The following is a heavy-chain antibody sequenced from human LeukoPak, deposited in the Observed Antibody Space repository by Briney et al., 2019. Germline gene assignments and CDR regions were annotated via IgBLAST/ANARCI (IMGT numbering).Heavy chain of an antibody. Sequence: GGSLRLSCAASGFTVSSNYMSWLRQAPGKGLEGVSVIYSGGSTYYADSVKGRFTISRDNCKNTLYLQMNSLRAEDTAVYYCAKAHFYGDGGNWGQGTLVTVSS. CDR2: IYSGGST. CDR3: AKAHFYGDGGN. D-gene: IGHD4-17*01. CDR1: GFTVSSNY. J-gene: IGHJ4*02. V-gene: IGHV3-53*01.